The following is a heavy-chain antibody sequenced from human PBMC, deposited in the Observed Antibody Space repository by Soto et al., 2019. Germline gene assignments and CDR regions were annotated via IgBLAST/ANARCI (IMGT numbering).Heavy chain of an antibody. CDR2: IIPIFDAT. D-gene: IGHD3-16*01. CDR1: GGSFNMYA. J-gene: IGHJ4*02. Sequence: QVELVQSGAQVKKPGSAVKVSCKASGGSFNMYAMNWVRQAPGHGLEWMGGIIPIFDATRYSEQFQGRVTITVDESTSTAYMELSSLRSDDTAIYYCTRAIGSGGVMGGFDYWGQGTLVTVSS. CDR3: TRAIGSGGVMGGFDY. V-gene: IGHV1-69*01.